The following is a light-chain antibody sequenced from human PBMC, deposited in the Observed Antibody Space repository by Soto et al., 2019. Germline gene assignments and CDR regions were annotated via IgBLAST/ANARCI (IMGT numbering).Light chain of an antibody. CDR3: QQYGGSPFT. Sequence: EIVLTQSPGTLSLSPGERATLSCRASQSVSVNSLAWYQQKGGQAPRLLIYAASTRATGVPDRFSGTGSGTDFALTISRLETDDSAMYYCQQYGGSPFTFGQGTKVDIK. J-gene: IGKJ3*01. V-gene: IGKV3-20*01. CDR1: QSVSVNS. CDR2: AAS.